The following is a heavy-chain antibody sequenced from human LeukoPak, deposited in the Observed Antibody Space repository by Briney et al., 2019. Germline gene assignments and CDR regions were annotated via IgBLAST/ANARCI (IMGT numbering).Heavy chain of an antibody. V-gene: IGHV4-59*08. Sequence: TSETLSLTCTVSGGSISSYYWSWIRQPPGKGLEWIGYMYYSGSTNYNPSLKSRVTISVDTSKNQFSLMLTSVTAADTAVYYCARGIAGTGGPPTLRIDPWSQGTLVTVSS. D-gene: IGHD1-20*01. CDR2: MYYSGST. J-gene: IGHJ5*02. CDR3: ARGIAGTGGPPTLRIDP. CDR1: GGSISSYY.